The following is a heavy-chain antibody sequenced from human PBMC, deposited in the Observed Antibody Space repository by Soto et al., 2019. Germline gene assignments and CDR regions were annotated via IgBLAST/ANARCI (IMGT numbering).Heavy chain of an antibody. CDR1: GGSISSGGYS. CDR2: IYHCGST. V-gene: IGHV4-30-2*01. CDR3: ARAHYGDYGYGMDV. Sequence: QLQLQESGSGLVKPSQTLSLTCAVSGGSISSGGYSWSWIRQPPGKGLEWIGYIYHCGSTYYNPSLKRRGTISVDRSKNQFSLKLSSVTAADTAVFYCARAHYGDYGYGMDVWGQGTTVTVSS. J-gene: IGHJ6*02. D-gene: IGHD4-17*01.